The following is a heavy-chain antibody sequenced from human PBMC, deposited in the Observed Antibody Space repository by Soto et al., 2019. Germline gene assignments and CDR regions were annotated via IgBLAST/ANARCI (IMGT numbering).Heavy chain of an antibody. CDR2: INHSGST. V-gene: IGHV4-34*01. Sequence: PSETLSLTCAVYGGSFSGYYWSWIRQPPGKGLEWIGEINHSGSTNYNPSLKSRVTISVDTSKNQFSLKLSSVTAADTAVYYCGRFGDTRVRGPTWGYYYYGMDVWGQGTRVTVSS. D-gene: IGHD3-10*01. CDR1: GGSFSGYY. CDR3: GRFGDTRVRGPTWGYYYYGMDV. J-gene: IGHJ6*02.